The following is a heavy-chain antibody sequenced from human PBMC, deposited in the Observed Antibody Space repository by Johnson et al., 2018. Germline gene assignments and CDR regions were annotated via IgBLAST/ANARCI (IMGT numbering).Heavy chain of an antibody. V-gene: IGHV3-30*03. Sequence: QVQLVQSGEAVVQPGKSLRLTCVSSGFTFSHYAMHWVRQAQGKGLEWVAVISKDGTNEDFIDSVKGRFNISRDNAKNTVFLELNSLRVEDTAVYYCALNLMRYYFDSWGHGTLVTVSS. J-gene: IGHJ4*01. CDR1: GFTFSHYA. CDR3: ALNLMRYYFDS. CDR2: ISKDGTNE. D-gene: IGHD3-16*01.